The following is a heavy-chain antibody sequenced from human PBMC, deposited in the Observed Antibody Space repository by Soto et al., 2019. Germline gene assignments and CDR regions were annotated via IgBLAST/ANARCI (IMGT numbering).Heavy chain of an antibody. Sequence: ASVKVSWKASGYTFTGYFVHWVRQAPGQGLEWMGWINPNSGGTNYAQKFQGRVTMTRDTSISTAYMEVSRLRSDDTAVYYCARDRRFYESGTYDIANVAFDVWGQGTMVTVSS. CDR1: GYTFTGYF. V-gene: IGHV1-2*02. J-gene: IGHJ3*01. CDR3: ARDRRFYESGTYDIANVAFDV. CDR2: INPNSGGT. D-gene: IGHD3-22*01.